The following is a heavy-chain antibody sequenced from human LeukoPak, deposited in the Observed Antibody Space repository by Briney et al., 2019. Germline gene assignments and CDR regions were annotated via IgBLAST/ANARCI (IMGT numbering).Heavy chain of an antibody. D-gene: IGHD3-10*01. CDR3: AKDGVWIGEKKANMDV. V-gene: IGHV3-30*02. J-gene: IGHJ6*03. Sequence: PGGSLRLSCAASGFTFSSYGMHWVRQAPGKGLEWVAFIRYDGSNKYYADSVKGRFTISRDNSKNTLYLQMNSLRAEETAVYYCAKDGVWIGEKKANMDVWGKGTTVSV. CDR2: IRYDGSNK. CDR1: GFTFSSYG.